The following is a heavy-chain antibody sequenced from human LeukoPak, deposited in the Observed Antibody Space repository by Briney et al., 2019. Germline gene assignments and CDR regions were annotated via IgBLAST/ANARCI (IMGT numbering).Heavy chain of an antibody. CDR3: AKDYTVTTKDFPLVSLDAFDI. CDR1: GFTFSSYG. Sequence: GGSLRLSCAASGFTFSSYGMHWVRQAPGKGLEWVAFIRYDGTNKYYADSVKGRFTISRDNSKNTLYLQMNSLRAEDTAVYYCAKDYTVTTKDFPLVSLDAFDIWGQGTMVTVSS. D-gene: IGHD4-17*01. CDR2: IRYDGTNK. J-gene: IGHJ3*02. V-gene: IGHV3-30*02.